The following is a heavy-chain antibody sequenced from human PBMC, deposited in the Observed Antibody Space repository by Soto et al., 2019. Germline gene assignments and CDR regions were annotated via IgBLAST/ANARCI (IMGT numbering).Heavy chain of an antibody. Sequence: LSLTCAVYGGSFSGYYWSWIRQPPGKGLEWIGEINHSGSTNYNPSLKSRVTISVDTSKNQFSLKLSSVTAADTAVYYCARELLGSSSWYPYNWFDPWGQGTLVTVS. D-gene: IGHD6-13*01. J-gene: IGHJ5*02. V-gene: IGHV4-34*01. CDR1: GGSFSGYY. CDR2: INHSGST. CDR3: ARELLGSSSWYPYNWFDP.